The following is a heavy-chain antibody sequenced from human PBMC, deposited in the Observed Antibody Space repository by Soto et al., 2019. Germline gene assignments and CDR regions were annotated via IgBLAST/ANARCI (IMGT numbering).Heavy chain of an antibody. CDR3: ATWHEREHAYDV. V-gene: IGHV3-53*01. Sequence: GGSLRLSCAAFGFTISGKKYVAWVRQAPGKGLEWVSALYDLDGSFYAASVKGRFTTSSDSSKTTVYLQMNDLRPDDTAGYYCATWHEREHAYDVWGQGTTVTVSS. D-gene: IGHD1-1*01. J-gene: IGHJ3*01. CDR1: GFTISGKKY. CDR2: LYDLDGS.